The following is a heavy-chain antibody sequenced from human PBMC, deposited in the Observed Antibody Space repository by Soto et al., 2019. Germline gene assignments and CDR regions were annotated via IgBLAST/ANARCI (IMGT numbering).Heavy chain of an antibody. CDR2: IYYRGST. CDR3: ARSDVEVVAATYYYCGMDV. J-gene: IGHJ6*02. CDR1: GGSISSYY. V-gene: IGHV4-59*01. Sequence: SETLSLTCTVSGGSISSYYWSWIRQPPGKGLEWIGYIYYRGSTNYNPSLKSRVTISVDTSKTQFSLKLSSVTAADTAVYYCARSDVEVVAATYYYCGMDVWGQGTPVT. D-gene: IGHD2-15*01.